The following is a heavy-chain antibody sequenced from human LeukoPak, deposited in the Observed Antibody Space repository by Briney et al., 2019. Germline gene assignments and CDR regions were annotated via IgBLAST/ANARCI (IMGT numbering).Heavy chain of an antibody. CDR3: AKDYDTMGYYFDY. CDR1: GFTFDDYA. Sequence: SLRLSCAASGFTFDDYAMHWVRQAPGKGLEWVSGISWNSGSIGYADSVKGRFTISRDNAKNSLYLQMNGLRAEDTALYYCAKDYDTMGYYFDYWGQGTLVTVSS. V-gene: IGHV3-9*01. J-gene: IGHJ4*02. CDR2: ISWNSGSI. D-gene: IGHD3-22*01.